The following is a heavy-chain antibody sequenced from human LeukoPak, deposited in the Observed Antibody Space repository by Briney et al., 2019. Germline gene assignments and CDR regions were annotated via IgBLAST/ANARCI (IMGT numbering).Heavy chain of an antibody. V-gene: IGHV3-21*01. CDR2: ISSSSSYL. J-gene: IGHJ6*03. Sequence: GGSLRLSCAASGLTFSTYTMNWVRQAPGKGLEWVSSISSSSSYLYYADSVKGRFIISRANAKNSLYLEMNSLRAEDTAVYYCARGADYDILTGYMDVWGKGTTVTVSS. CDR1: GLTFSTYT. CDR3: ARGADYDILTGYMDV. D-gene: IGHD3-9*01.